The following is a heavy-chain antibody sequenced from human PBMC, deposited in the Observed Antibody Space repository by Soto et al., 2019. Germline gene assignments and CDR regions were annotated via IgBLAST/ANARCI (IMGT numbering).Heavy chain of an antibody. CDR2: IIPIFGTA. Sequence: SVKVSCKASGGTFSSYAISWVRQAPGQGLEWMGGIIPIFGTANYAQKFQGRVTITADKSTSTAYMELSSLRSEDTAVYYCARDQNYYDSSGYYPPRYFQHWGQGTL. CDR1: GGTFSSYA. CDR3: ARDQNYYDSSGYYPPRYFQH. V-gene: IGHV1-69*06. J-gene: IGHJ1*01. D-gene: IGHD3-22*01.